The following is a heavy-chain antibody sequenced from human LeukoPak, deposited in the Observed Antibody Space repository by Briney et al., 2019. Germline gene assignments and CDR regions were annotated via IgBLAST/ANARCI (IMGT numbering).Heavy chain of an antibody. J-gene: IGHJ4*02. CDR2: INPNSGVT. D-gene: IGHD3-22*01. CDR1: GYTFSGYY. V-gene: IGHV1-2*02. CDR3: ARGPPTRVVVITTGDFDN. Sequence: ASVKVSCKASGYTFSGYYLHWVRQAPGQGLEWMGWINPNSGVTKFAQKFQGRFTVTRDTSISTAYMELRRLRSDDRAVYYCARGPPTRVVVITTGDFDNWGQGTLVTVSS.